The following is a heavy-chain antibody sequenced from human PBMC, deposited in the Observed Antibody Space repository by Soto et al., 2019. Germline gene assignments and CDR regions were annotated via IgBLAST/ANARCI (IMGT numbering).Heavy chain of an antibody. D-gene: IGHD6-6*01. V-gene: IGHV1-2*02. CDR3: AKDLTRQLAYWLDP. J-gene: IGHJ5*02. CDR2: INAHSGGT. CDR1: GFSFTGYY. Sequence: ASVKVSCKASGFSFTGYYIHWLRQAPGQGLEWMGWINAHSGGTEYAQKFQGRVTLTRDTSISTAYMTLSSLRSDDTAIYYCAKDLTRQLAYWLDPSGQGTKATVYS.